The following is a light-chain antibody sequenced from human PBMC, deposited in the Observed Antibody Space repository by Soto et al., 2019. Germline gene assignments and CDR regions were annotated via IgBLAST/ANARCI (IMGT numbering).Light chain of an antibody. J-gene: IGLJ2*01. Sequence: QSALTQPPSASGSPGQSVTISCTGTSSDVGGYNYVSWYQQHPGKAPQLMIYEVSKRPSGVPDRFSGSKSGNTASLTVSGLQADDEADYYCSSYACSNNLVFGGGTKLTVL. CDR3: SSYACSNNLV. CDR2: EVS. V-gene: IGLV2-8*01. CDR1: SSDVGGYNY.